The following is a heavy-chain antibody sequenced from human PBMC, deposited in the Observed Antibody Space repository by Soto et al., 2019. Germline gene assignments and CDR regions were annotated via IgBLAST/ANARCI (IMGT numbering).Heavy chain of an antibody. CDR1: GGSFTGYY. Sequence: SDTLSLTCAVYGGSFTGYYWSWIRQPPGRGLEWIGEIKHSGTTNYNPSLKSRVTISIDRSKNQFSLKLSSVTAADTAVYYCASTTTGTFTICGVVESRLDYWGQGTLVTVSS. CDR3: ASTTTGTFTICGVVESRLDY. V-gene: IGHV4-34*01. CDR2: IKHSGTT. J-gene: IGHJ4*02. D-gene: IGHD3-3*01.